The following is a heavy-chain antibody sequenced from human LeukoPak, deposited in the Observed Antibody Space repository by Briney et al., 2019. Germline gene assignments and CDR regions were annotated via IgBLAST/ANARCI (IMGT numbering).Heavy chain of an antibody. Sequence: GRSLRLSCAASGFTFSSYGMHWVRQAPGKGLEWVAVISYDGSNKYYADSVKGRFTISRDNSKSTLYLQMNSLRAEDTAVYYCARPTHPLTYYDFWSGYYRDYVTDYWGQGTLVTVSS. CDR2: ISYDGSNK. CDR3: ARPTHPLTYYDFWSGYYRDYVTDY. V-gene: IGHV3-30*03. D-gene: IGHD3-3*01. J-gene: IGHJ4*02. CDR1: GFTFSSYG.